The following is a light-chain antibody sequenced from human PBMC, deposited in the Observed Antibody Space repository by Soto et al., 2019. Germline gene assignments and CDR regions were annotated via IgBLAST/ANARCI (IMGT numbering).Light chain of an antibody. CDR3: QQSCSNSVT. V-gene: IGKV1-39*01. CDR1: QNIHKY. CDR2: SAS. Sequence: DIRMTHSPSSLSAYVGVSVTVTCRVSQNIHKYLHWYQQNPGKAPNLLIFSASILQSGGPSRFIGSGSGTEFTRTISGLQPEDFATYSCQQSCSNSVTFGQGTKVDIK. J-gene: IGKJ1*01.